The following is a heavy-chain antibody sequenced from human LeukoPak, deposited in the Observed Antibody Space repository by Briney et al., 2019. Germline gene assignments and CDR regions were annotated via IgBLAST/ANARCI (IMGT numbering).Heavy chain of an antibody. J-gene: IGHJ4*02. CDR3: ARTPLGSDRYFDY. CDR1: GGSFSGYY. D-gene: IGHD3-16*02. V-gene: IGHV4-59*01. Sequence: PSETLSLTCAVYGGSFSGYYWSWIRQPPGKGLEWIGYIYYSGSTNYNPSLKSRVTISVDTSKNQFSLKLSSVTTADTAVYYCARTPLGSDRYFDYWGQGTLVTVSS. CDR2: IYYSGST.